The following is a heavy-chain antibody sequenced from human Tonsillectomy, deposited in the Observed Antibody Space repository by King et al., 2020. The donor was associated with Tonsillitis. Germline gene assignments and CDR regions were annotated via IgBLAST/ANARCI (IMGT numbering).Heavy chain of an antibody. J-gene: IGHJ4*02. Sequence: VQLVESGGGLVQPGRSLRLSCAASGFTFDDYAMHWVRQAPGKGLEWVSGISGNSGSIGYADSVKGRFTISRDNAKNSLYLQMNSLRAEDTALYYCTKGLSSSWYSDFDYWGQGTLVTVSS. D-gene: IGHD6-13*01. V-gene: IGHV3-9*01. CDR3: TKGLSSSWYSDFDY. CDR2: ISGNSGSI. CDR1: GFTFDDYA.